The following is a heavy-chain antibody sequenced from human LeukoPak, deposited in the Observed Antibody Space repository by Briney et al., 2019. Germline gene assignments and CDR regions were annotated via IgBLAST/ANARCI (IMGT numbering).Heavy chain of an antibody. CDR2: INPNSGGT. CDR3: AREGFCRGDKGPVAY. V-gene: IGHV1-2*02. J-gene: IGHJ4*02. CDR1: GYTFSPYY. Sequence: GASVKVSCKASGYTFSPYYIYWVRQAPAQRLEWMGWINPNSGGTNYAQKFQGRLSMTRDTTISTAYMELNRLISDDTALYYCAREGFCRGDKGPVAYWGQGTLVTVSS. D-gene: IGHD2-21*01.